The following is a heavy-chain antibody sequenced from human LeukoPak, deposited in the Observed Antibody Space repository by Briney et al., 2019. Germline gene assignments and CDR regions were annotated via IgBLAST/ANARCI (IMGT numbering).Heavy chain of an antibody. CDR1: GFTFSHYW. CDR3: ARGTYYYDSSGYYAFDS. V-gene: IGHV3-7*04. J-gene: IGHJ4*02. Sequence: PGGSLRLSCAASGFTFSHYWMSWVRQAPGKGLEWVANIKQEGSEKYYVDSVKGRFTISRDNAKNSLYLQMNSLRAEDTAVYYCARGTYYYDSSGYYAFDSWGQGTLVTVSS. CDR2: IKQEGSEK. D-gene: IGHD3-22*01.